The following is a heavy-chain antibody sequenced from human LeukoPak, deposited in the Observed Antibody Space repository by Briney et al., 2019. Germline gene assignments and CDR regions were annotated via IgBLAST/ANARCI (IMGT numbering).Heavy chain of an antibody. Sequence: ASVKVSCKASGYTFTGYYMHWVRQAPGQGLEWMGWINPKNGATKYAQKFQGRVTMTRDTSISTAYMELSRLRSDDTAVYYCASFPPYMVRTDAFDIWGQGTMVTVSS. J-gene: IGHJ3*02. CDR2: INPKNGAT. D-gene: IGHD3-10*01. V-gene: IGHV1-2*02. CDR1: GYTFTGYY. CDR3: ASFPPYMVRTDAFDI.